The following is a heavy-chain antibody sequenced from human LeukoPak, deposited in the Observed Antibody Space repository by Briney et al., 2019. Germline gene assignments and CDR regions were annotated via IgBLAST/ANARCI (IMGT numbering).Heavy chain of an antibody. CDR2: INSDGSSA. J-gene: IGHJ4*02. D-gene: IGHD5-12*01. Sequence: GGSLRLSCALSGFNLKYFWVLGLRQAPGKGLVWVSRINSDGSSASYADSVKGRFTISRDNAKNTLYLQMNSLRAEDTAVYYCGSVGGYDYFEWCGQGTLVTVSS. CDR3: GSVGGYDYFEW. V-gene: IGHV3-74*01. CDR1: GFNLKYFW.